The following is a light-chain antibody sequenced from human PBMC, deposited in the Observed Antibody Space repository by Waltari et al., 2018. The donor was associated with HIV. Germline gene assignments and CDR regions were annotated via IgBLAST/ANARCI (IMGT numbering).Light chain of an antibody. V-gene: IGLV1-44*01. CDR1: SSNIGSNT. CDR2: SNN. CDR3: AAWDDSRGGV. J-gene: IGLJ2*01. Sequence: QSVLTQPPSASGTPGQRVTISCSGSSSNIGSNTVNGYQQLPGTAPKLHIYSNNQRPSGAPDRFSGSRSGTSASLAISGLQSEDEADYYCAAWDDSRGGVFGGGTKLTVL.